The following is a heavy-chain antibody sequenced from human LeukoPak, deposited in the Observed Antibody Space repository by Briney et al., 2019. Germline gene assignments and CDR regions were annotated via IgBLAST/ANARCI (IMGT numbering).Heavy chain of an antibody. J-gene: IGHJ6*03. CDR1: GGSFSGYY. D-gene: IGHD5-18*01. Sequence: PSETLSLTCAVSGGSFSGYYWSWIRQPPGKGLEWIGEINHSGSTNYNPSLKSRVTISVDTSKNQFSLKLSSVTAADTAVYYCARRDTHDYHHYYMDVWGQGTLVTVSS. CDR2: INHSGST. CDR3: ARRDTHDYHHYYMDV. V-gene: IGHV4-34*01.